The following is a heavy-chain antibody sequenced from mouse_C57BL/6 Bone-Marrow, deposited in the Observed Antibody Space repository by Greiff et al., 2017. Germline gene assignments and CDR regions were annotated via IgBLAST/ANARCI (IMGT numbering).Heavy chain of an antibody. Sequence: EVKLVESGGGLVKPGGSLKLSCAASGFTFSDYGMHWVRQAPEKGLEWVAYISSGSSTIYYADTVKGRFTISRDNAKNTLCLQMTSLRAEDTAMYYCATSNLLLDYWGQGTTLTVSS. CDR2: ISSGSSTI. CDR3: ATSNLLLDY. J-gene: IGHJ2*01. CDR1: GFTFSDYG. D-gene: IGHD2-1*01. V-gene: IGHV5-17*01.